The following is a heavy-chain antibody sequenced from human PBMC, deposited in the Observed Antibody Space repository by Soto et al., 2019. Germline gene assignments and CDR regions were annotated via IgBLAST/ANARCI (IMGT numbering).Heavy chain of an antibody. D-gene: IGHD5-18*01. V-gene: IGHV3-30*18. CDR3: AKDPGRIQLWFQFDY. J-gene: IGHJ4*02. Sequence: GGSLRLSCAASGFTFSSYGMHWVRQAPGKGLEWVAVISYDGSNKYYADSVKGRFTISRDNSKNTLYLQMNSLRAEDTAVYYCAKDPGRIQLWFQFDYWGQGTLVTVSS. CDR1: GFTFSSYG. CDR2: ISYDGSNK.